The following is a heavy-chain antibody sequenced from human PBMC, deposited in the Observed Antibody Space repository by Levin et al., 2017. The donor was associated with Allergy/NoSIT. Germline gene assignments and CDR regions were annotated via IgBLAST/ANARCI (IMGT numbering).Heavy chain of an antibody. Sequence: GGSLRLSCAASGFTFSAYSLNWVRQAPGKGLEWVSCITSSTYKNYADSAKGRFTISRDNAKNSLYLQMNSLRVDDAAVFYCARDVSYDAFDSWGPGTMVTVSS. CDR1: GFTFSAYS. CDR3: ARDVSYDAFDS. D-gene: IGHD6-6*01. CDR2: ITSSTYK. J-gene: IGHJ3*02. V-gene: IGHV3-21*05.